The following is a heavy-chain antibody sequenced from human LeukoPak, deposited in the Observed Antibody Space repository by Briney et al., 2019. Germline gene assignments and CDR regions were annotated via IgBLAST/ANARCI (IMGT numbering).Heavy chain of an antibody. D-gene: IGHD3-10*01. Sequence: SETLSLTCAVYGGSFSGYYWSWIRQPPGKGLEWIGEINHSGSTNYNPSLKSRVTISVDTSKNQFSLKLSSVTAADTAVYYCARSGYGSGTSFDYWGQGTLVTVS. V-gene: IGHV4-34*01. CDR3: ARSGYGSGTSFDY. CDR2: INHSGST. J-gene: IGHJ4*02. CDR1: GGSFSGYY.